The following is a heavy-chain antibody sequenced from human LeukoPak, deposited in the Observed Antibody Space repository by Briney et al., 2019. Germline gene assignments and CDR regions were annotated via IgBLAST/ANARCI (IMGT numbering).Heavy chain of an antibody. CDR3: ARDSIVGATHDAFDI. D-gene: IGHD1-26*01. J-gene: IGHJ3*02. V-gene: IGHV1-2*02. Sequence: ASVKVSCKASGYTFTGYCMHWVRQAPGQGLEWMGWINPNSGGTNYAQKFQGRVTMTRDTSISTAYMELSRLRSDDTAVYYCARDSIVGATHDAFDIWGQGTMVTVSS. CDR2: INPNSGGT. CDR1: GYTFTGYC.